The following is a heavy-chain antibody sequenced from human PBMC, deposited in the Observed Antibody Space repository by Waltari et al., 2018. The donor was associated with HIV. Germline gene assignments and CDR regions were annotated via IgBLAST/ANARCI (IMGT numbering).Heavy chain of an antibody. Sequence: QVHLQESGPGLVKPSETLSLTCSVSGMSISPYYWTWIRQPPGKPLEWLGYISHTGSTNYHPSLESRVIMSVDTSKSQFSLRLTSVTAADTAVYFCAREGFTRTDGTNYNWFDSWGQGIPVTVSS. V-gene: IGHV4-59*01. D-gene: IGHD1-1*01. CDR1: GMSISPYY. J-gene: IGHJ5*01. CDR3: AREGFTRTDGTNYNWFDS. CDR2: ISHTGST.